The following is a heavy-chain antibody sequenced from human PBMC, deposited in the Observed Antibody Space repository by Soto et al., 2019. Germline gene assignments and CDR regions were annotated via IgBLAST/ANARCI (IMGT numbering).Heavy chain of an antibody. J-gene: IGHJ4*02. V-gene: IGHV1-18*01. CDR1: GYTFTSYG. CDR3: ARDLGGSYYAPVDY. Sequence: QVQLVQSGAEVKKPGASVKVSCKASGYTFTSYGISWVRQAPGQGLEWMGWISAYNGNTKYAQKFHGRGTRTTDTSTSTAYMEMRSLRSDDTAVYYCARDLGGSYYAPVDYWGQGTLVTVSS. D-gene: IGHD1-26*01. CDR2: ISAYNGNT.